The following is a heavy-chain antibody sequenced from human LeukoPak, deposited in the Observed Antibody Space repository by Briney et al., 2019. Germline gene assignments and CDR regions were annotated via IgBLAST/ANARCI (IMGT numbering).Heavy chain of an antibody. CDR2: IYTSGST. Sequence: PSETLPLTCTVSGGSISSYYWSWIRQPAGKGLEWIGRIYTSGSTNYNPSLKSRVTMSVDTSKNQFSLKLSSVTAADTAVYYCAREHSGYSSSWYVGYWGQGTLVTVSS. V-gene: IGHV4-4*07. D-gene: IGHD6-13*01. CDR3: AREHSGYSSSWYVGY. CDR1: GGSISSYY. J-gene: IGHJ4*02.